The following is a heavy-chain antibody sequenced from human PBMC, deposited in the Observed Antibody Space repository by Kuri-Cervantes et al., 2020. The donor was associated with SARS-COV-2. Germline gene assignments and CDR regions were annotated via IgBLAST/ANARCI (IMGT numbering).Heavy chain of an antibody. CDR3: ARGGGRIALFDY. D-gene: IGHD6-13*01. Sequence: ESLKISCAVSGYSISSGYYWGWIRQPPGKGLEWIGSIHHSGSTYYNPSLKSRVTISGDTSKNQFSLKLSSVTAADTAVYYCARGGGRIALFDYWGQGTLVTVSS. CDR2: IHHSGST. CDR1: GYSISSGYY. V-gene: IGHV4-38-2*01. J-gene: IGHJ4*02.